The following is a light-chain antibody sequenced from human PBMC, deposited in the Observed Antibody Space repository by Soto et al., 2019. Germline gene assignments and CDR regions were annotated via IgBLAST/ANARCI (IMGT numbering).Light chain of an antibody. V-gene: IGKV3-11*01. J-gene: IGKJ4*01. CDR3: QQRSNWPFLT. Sequence: EIVLTQSPATRSLSPGERATLSCRASQSVSSYLAWYQQKPGQAPRLLIYDASNRATGIPARFSGSGSGTDFTLTISSLEPEDFAVYYCQQRSNWPFLTFGGGTKVDIK. CDR1: QSVSSY. CDR2: DAS.